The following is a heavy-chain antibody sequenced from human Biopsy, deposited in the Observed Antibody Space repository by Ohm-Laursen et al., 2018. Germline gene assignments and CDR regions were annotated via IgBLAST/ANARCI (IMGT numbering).Heavy chain of an antibody. J-gene: IGHJ2*01. Sequence: TLSLTCTVSGGPIDSYYWSWIPQPPGKALEWIGYIYFTGRTSYNPSLKSRVTMSVNTSKKQFSLRLSSVTAADTAVYYCASAGYNPDWNFDLWGRGTRVTVSS. CDR1: GGPIDSYY. D-gene: IGHD5-24*01. CDR3: ASAGYNPDWNFDL. V-gene: IGHV4-59*12. CDR2: IYFTGRT.